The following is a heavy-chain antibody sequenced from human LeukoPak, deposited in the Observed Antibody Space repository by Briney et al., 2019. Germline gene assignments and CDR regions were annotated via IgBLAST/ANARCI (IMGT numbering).Heavy chain of an antibody. V-gene: IGHV3-23*01. D-gene: IGHD1-26*01. J-gene: IGHJ6*01. CDR2: ISGSGDNT. CDR3: AKMKGHPLPKYYMDV. Sequence: GGSLRLSCAASGFTFSGFAMSWVRRTPGKVLEWVSGISGSGDNTLYADSVKGRFTISRDNSKNTLYLEMNSLRAEDTAIYYCAKMKGHPLPKYYMDVWGQGTTVTVPS. CDR1: GFTFSGFA.